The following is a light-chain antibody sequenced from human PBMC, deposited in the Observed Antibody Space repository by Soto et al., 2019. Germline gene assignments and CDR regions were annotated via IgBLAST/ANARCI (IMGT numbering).Light chain of an antibody. CDR2: DTS. J-gene: IGKJ3*01. V-gene: IGKV3D-11*03. Sequence: EILLNQSPAPLFLSPGGRATLSCRASQSVSIKLAWYQQRPGQAPRLLIYDTSTRATGIPARFSGSGSGTEFTLTISRLEPEDFAVYYCQHRNNRPFSFGPGTKGDIK. CDR1: QSVSIK. CDR3: QHRNNRPFS.